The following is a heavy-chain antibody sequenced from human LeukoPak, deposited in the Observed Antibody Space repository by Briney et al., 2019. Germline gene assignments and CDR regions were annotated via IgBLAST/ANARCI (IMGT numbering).Heavy chain of an antibody. D-gene: IGHD1-20*01. CDR2: ISYDGSNK. CDR3: ARERELYNWNYVAY. CDR1: GFTFSSYA. Sequence: PGGSLRLSCAASGFTFSSYAMHWVRQALGKGLEWVAVISYDGSNKYYADSVKGRFTISRDNSKNTLYLQMNSLRAEDTAVYYCARERELYNWNYVAYWGQGTLVTVSS. V-gene: IGHV3-30-3*01. J-gene: IGHJ4*02.